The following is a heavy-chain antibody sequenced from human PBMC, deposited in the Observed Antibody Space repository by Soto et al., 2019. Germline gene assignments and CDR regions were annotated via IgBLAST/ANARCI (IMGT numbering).Heavy chain of an antibody. Sequence: SVKVSCKASGGTFSSYAISWVRQAPGQGLEWMGGIIPIFGTANYAQKFQGRVTITADESTSTAYMELSSLRSEDTAVYYCARQIWSGYYFFGYWGQGTLVTVSS. J-gene: IGHJ4*02. CDR2: IIPIFGTA. CDR3: ARQIWSGYYFFGY. D-gene: IGHD3-3*01. CDR1: GGTFSSYA. V-gene: IGHV1-69*13.